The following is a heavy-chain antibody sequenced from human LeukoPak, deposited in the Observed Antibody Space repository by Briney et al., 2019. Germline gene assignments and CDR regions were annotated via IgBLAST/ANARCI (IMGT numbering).Heavy chain of an antibody. CDR2: MFYSGST. CDR1: GGSISTRSYY. V-gene: IGHV4-39*01. Sequence: PSETLSLTCIVSGGSISTRSYYWGWIRQPPGKGPEWNGSMFYSGSTCYNPSLKTRVTISVDTSKNQFSLKLSSVTAADTAVYYCGRNSIAVAGTSWFDPWGQGTLVTVSS. CDR3: GRNSIAVAGTSWFDP. D-gene: IGHD6-13*01. J-gene: IGHJ5*02.